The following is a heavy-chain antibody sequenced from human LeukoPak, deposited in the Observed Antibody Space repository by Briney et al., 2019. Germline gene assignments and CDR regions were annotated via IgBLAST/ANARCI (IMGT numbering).Heavy chain of an antibody. J-gene: IGHJ4*02. CDR2: IYYTGST. Sequence: SETLSLTCTVSGDSIGYYYWSWIRQPPGKGLEWIGYIYYTGSTDYNPSLKSRVTISVDTSKNQFSLKLRSVTAADTAVYFCARSHRLVVAGIVDYWGQGTLVTVSS. D-gene: IGHD6-19*01. CDR1: GDSIGYYY. V-gene: IGHV4-59*12. CDR3: ARSHRLVVAGIVDY.